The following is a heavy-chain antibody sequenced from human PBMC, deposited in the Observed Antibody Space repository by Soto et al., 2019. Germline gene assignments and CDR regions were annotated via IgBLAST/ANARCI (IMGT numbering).Heavy chain of an antibody. CDR3: ARAKAVVIAALDI. D-gene: IGHD2-21*01. CDR1: GFMFNNSA. V-gene: IGHV3-23*01. Sequence: GGSLRLSCKASGFMFNNSAMTWVRQAPGQGLQWVASVSDDGGSRGGTYYADSVKGRFTISRDNSKNTLYLQLDSLTGADTAVYYCARAKAVVIAALDIWGQGTMV. J-gene: IGHJ3*02. CDR2: VSDDGGSRGGT.